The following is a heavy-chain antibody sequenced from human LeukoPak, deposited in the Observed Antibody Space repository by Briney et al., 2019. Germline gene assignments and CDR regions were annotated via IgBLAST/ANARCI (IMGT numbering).Heavy chain of an antibody. D-gene: IGHD2-2*01. J-gene: IGHJ6*02. CDR2: ISRSGSSL. Sequence: PGRSLRLSCAASGFTFSDYYMTWIRQAPGKGLEYVSHISRSGSSLYYGDSVTGRFSISRDNAKNSLYLQMNSLRVEDTAVYYCAREVVVVPDYYYYGMDVWGQGTTVTVSS. CDR3: AREVVVVPDYYYYGMDV. V-gene: IGHV3-11*01. CDR1: GFTFSDYY.